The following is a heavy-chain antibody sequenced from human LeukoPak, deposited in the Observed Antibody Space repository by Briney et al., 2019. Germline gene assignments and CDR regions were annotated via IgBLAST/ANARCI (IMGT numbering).Heavy chain of an antibody. Sequence: GGSLRLSCAASGFTFNDYAMHWVRQAPGKGLEWVSGITWNSGSVGYADSVKGRFTISRDNAKNTLYLQMNSLRAEDTAVYYCARVVDHDYGDYYLDHWGQGTLVTVSS. CDR1: GFTFNDYA. J-gene: IGHJ4*02. CDR3: ARVVDHDYGDYYLDH. CDR2: ITWNSGSV. V-gene: IGHV3-9*01. D-gene: IGHD4-17*01.